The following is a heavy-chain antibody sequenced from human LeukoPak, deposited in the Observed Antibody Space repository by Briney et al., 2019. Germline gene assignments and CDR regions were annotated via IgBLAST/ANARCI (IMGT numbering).Heavy chain of an antibody. CDR1: GYTFTGYY. V-gene: IGHV1-2*02. CDR2: INPNSGGT. CDR3: ARVGATGLGAFDI. J-gene: IGHJ3*02. Sequence: GASVKVSCKASGYTFTGYYMHWVRRAPGQGLEWMGWINPNSGGTNYAQKFQGRVTMTRDTSISTAYMELSRLRSDDTAVYYCARVGATGLGAFDIWGQGTMVTVSS. D-gene: IGHD1-26*01.